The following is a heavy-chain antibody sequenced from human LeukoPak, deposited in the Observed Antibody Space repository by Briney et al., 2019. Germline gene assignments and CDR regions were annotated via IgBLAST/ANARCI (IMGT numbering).Heavy chain of an antibody. CDR1: GFTFSSYA. J-gene: IGHJ4*02. CDR3: ARVGYSSSSIDY. V-gene: IGHV3-7*01. CDR2: IKQDGSQK. D-gene: IGHD6-6*01. Sequence: PGGSLRLSCAASGFTFSSYAMNWVRQAPGKGLEWVANIKQDGSQKYYVDSMKGRFTISRDNAKNSLFLQMSSLRAEDTAVYYCARVGYSSSSIDYWGQGTLVTVSS.